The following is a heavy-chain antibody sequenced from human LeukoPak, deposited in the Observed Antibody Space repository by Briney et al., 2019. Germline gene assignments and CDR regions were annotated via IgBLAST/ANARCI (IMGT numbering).Heavy chain of an antibody. CDR2: IRNKANSYII. D-gene: IGHD3-3*01. CDR3: ARDAGWSLDP. V-gene: IGHV3-72*01. Sequence: GGSLRLSCAASGXIFSDHNMDWVRQAPGKGLEWVGRIRNKANSYIIEDAASVRGRFTISRDDSKNSLFLQMNGLRAEDTAVYYCARDAGWSLDPWGQGTLVTVSS. J-gene: IGHJ5*02. CDR1: GXIFSDHN.